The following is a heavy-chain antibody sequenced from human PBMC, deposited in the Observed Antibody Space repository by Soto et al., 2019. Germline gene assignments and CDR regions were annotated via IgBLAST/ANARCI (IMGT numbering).Heavy chain of an antibody. CDR3: ARDVLFAP. Sequence: ASVKVSCKASGGTFSSYTISWVRQAPGQGLEWMGWISAYNGNTNYAQKLQGRVTMTTDTSTSTAYMELRSLRSEDTAVYYCARDVLFAPWGQGTLVTVSS. CDR1: GGTFSSYT. CDR2: ISAYNGNT. J-gene: IGHJ5*02. D-gene: IGHD3-10*01. V-gene: IGHV1-18*01.